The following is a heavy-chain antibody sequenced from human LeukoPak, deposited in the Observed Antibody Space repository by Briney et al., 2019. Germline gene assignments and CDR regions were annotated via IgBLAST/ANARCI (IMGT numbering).Heavy chain of an antibody. CDR3: ASRSGYGDYVVGVFWV. CDR2: IKQDGSEK. CDR1: GFTFSSYW. D-gene: IGHD4-17*01. Sequence: PGGSLRLSCAASGFTFSSYWMSWVRQAPGKGLEWVANIKQDGSEKYYVDSVKGRFTISRDNAKNSLYLQMNSLGAEDTAVYYCASRSGYGDYVVGVFWVWGQGTLVTVSS. J-gene: IGHJ4*02. V-gene: IGHV3-7*01.